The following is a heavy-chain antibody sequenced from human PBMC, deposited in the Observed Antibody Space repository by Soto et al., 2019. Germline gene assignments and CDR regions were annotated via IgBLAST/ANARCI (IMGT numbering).Heavy chain of an antibody. CDR2: IIPIFGTA. Sequence: GASVKVCCKASGGTFSSYAISWVRQAPGQGLEWMGGIIPIFGTANYAQKFQGRVTITADESTSTAYMELSSLRSEDTAVYYCARTYCSGGSCTYRNWFDPWGQGTLVTVSS. CDR1: GGTFSSYA. CDR3: ARTYCSGGSCTYRNWFDP. D-gene: IGHD2-15*01. J-gene: IGHJ5*02. V-gene: IGHV1-69*13.